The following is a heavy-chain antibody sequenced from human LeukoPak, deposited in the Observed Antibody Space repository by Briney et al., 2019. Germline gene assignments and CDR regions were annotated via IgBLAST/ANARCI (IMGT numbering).Heavy chain of an antibody. CDR2: ISSNGGST. J-gene: IGHJ4*02. CDR1: GFTFSSYA. CDR3: VKDLYLSGWSSYFDY. D-gene: IGHD6-19*01. Sequence: GGSLRLSCSASGFTFSSYAMHWVRQAPGKGLEYVSAISSNGGSTYYADSVKCGFTISRDNSKNTLYLQMSSLRAEDTAVYYCVKDLYLSGWSSYFDYWGQGTLVTVSS. V-gene: IGHV3-64D*06.